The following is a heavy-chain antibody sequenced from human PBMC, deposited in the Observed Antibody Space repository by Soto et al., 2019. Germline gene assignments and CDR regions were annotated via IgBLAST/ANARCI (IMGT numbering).Heavy chain of an antibody. CDR3: ARDRGDDSSDTDAFDI. J-gene: IGHJ3*02. Sequence: QVQLVESGGGVVQPGRSLRLSCAASGFTFSSYGMHWVRQAPGKGLEWVAVIWYDGSNKYYADSVKGRFTISRDNSKNTLYLQMNSLRAEDTAVYYCARDRGDDSSDTDAFDIWGQGTMVTVSS. V-gene: IGHV3-33*01. CDR2: IWYDGSNK. CDR1: GFTFSSYG. D-gene: IGHD3-22*01.